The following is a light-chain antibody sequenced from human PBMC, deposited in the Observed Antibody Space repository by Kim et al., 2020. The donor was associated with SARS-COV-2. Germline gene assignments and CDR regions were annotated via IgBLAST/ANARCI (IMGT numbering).Light chain of an antibody. CDR2: AAS. CDR1: QSITNY. J-gene: IGKJ1*01. V-gene: IGKV1-39*01. CDR3: QQSYTMPRT. Sequence: DIQMTQSPSSLSASVGDRVTITCRASQSITNYLNWYQQKPGKAPKVLIYAASNLQSGVPSRFSGSGSGTDFTLTISSPQPDDFATYYCQQSYTMPRTFGPGTKVDIK.